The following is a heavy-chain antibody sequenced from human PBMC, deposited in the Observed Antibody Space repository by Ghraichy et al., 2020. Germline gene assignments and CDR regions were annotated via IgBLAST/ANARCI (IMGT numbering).Heavy chain of an antibody. D-gene: IGHD2-2*01. Sequence: GGSLRLSCAASGFTFSNYPMSWVRQAPGKGLEWVSTITYSAGNTYYADSVKGRFTFSRDNSKDTLYLQMNSLRVEDTAMYYCAKDPGYCNSIRCQGFWGQGTLVTVSS. V-gene: IGHV3-23*01. J-gene: IGHJ4*02. CDR3: AKDPGYCNSIRCQGF. CDR1: GFTFSNYP. CDR2: ITYSAGNT.